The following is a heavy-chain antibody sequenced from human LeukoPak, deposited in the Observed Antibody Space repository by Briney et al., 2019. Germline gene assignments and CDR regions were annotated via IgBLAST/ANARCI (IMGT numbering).Heavy chain of an antibody. CDR1: GFTFSSYG. J-gene: IGHJ4*02. V-gene: IGHV3-23*01. Sequence: SGGSLRLSCAASGFTFSSYGMSWVRQAPGKGLEWVSAISGSGGSTYYADSVKGRFTISRDNSKNTLYLQMNSLRAEDTAVYYCARVLSWEYFDYWGQGTLVTVSS. D-gene: IGHD1-26*01. CDR3: ARVLSWEYFDY. CDR2: ISGSGGST.